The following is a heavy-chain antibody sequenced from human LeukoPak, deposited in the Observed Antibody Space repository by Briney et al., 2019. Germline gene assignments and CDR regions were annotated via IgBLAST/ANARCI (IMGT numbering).Heavy chain of an antibody. CDR1: GYTFTSYG. CDR3: ARDGITIFGVVIPNFDY. D-gene: IGHD3-3*01. J-gene: IGHJ4*02. Sequence: ASVKVSCKASGYTFTSYGISWVRQAPGQGLEWVGWISAYNGNTNYAQKLQGRVTMTTDTSTSTAYMELRSLRSDDTAVYYCARDGITIFGVVIPNFDYWGQGTLVTVSS. V-gene: IGHV1-18*01. CDR2: ISAYNGNT.